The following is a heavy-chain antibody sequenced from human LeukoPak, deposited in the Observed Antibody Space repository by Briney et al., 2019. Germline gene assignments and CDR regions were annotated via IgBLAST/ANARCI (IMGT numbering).Heavy chain of an antibody. CDR2: ISSSSSYI. CDR3: ARADCSGGGCPYYYYFGSDV. V-gene: IGHV3-21*01. D-gene: IGHD2-15*01. CDR1: GFTFSSYS. J-gene: IGHJ6*02. Sequence: GGSLRLSCAASGFTFSSYSMNWVRQAPGKGLEWVSSISSSSSYIYYADSVKGRFTISRDNAKNSLYLQMNSLRAEDTAVYYCARADCSGGGCPYYYYFGSDVWGQGTTVTVSS.